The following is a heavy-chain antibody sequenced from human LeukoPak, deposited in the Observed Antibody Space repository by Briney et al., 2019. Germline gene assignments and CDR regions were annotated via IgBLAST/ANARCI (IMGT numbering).Heavy chain of an antibody. D-gene: IGHD2-15*01. CDR3: AREEVVAAGDYYYYYGMDV. CDR1: GFTFSSYS. V-gene: IGHV3-21*01. CDR2: ISSSSSYI. Sequence: PGGSLRPSCAASGFTFSSYSMNWVRQAPGKGLEWVSSISSSSSYIYYADSVKGRFTISRDNAKNSLYLQMNSLRAEDTAVYYCAREEVVAAGDYYYYYGMDVWGQGTTVTVSS. J-gene: IGHJ6*02.